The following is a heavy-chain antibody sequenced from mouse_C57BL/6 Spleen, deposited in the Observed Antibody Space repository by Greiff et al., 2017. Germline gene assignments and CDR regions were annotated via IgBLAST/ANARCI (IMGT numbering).Heavy chain of an antibody. Sequence: QVQLQQSGPGLVAPSQSLSIPCTVSGFSLTSYGVHWVRQPPGKGLEWLVVIWSDGSTTYNSALKSRLSISKDTSKSQVFLKMNSLLTDDTAMYYCARHEGIRYGSIYAMDYWGQGTSVTVSA. D-gene: IGHD1-1*01. CDR1: GFSLTSYG. CDR2: IWSDGST. J-gene: IGHJ4*01. V-gene: IGHV2-6-1*01. CDR3: ARHEGIRYGSIYAMDY.